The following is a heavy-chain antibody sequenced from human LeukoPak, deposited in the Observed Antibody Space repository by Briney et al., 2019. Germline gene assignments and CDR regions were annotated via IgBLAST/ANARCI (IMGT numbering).Heavy chain of an antibody. V-gene: IGHV1-18*01. J-gene: IGHJ6*03. D-gene: IGHD6-6*01. CDR3: ASIPVSIAASWWGDYYYMDV. CDR2: ISPENGDT. Sequence: ASVKVSCKASGYTFVNFGLIWVRQAPGQGVEWMGWISPENGDTNYAQTFQDRVTMTTDTSTNTAYMELRSLTSDDTAVYYCASIPVSIAASWWGDYYYMDVWGKGTTVTISS. CDR1: GYTFVNFG.